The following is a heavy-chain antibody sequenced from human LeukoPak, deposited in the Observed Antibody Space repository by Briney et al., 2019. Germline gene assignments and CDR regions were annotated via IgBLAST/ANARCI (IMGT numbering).Heavy chain of an antibody. V-gene: IGHV3-23*01. CDR2: ISGSGGST. J-gene: IGHJ4*02. D-gene: IGHD2-15*01. CDR1: GFTFSSYA. CDR3: AKVDCSGGSCFPDY. Sequence: GGSLRLSCAASGFTFSSYAMSWVRQDPGKGLEWVSAISGSGGSTYYADSVKGRFTISRDNSKNTLYLQMNSLRAEDTAVYYCAKVDCSGGSCFPDYWGQGTLVTVSS.